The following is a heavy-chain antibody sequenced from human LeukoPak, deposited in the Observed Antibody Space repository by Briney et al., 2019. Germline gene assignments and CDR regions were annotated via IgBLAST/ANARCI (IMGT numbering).Heavy chain of an antibody. CDR3: ARGYCSSTSCSHYYYYGMDV. Sequence: ASVKVSCKASGYTFTSYDINWVRQATGQGLEWMGWISAYNGNTNYAQKLQGRVTMTTDTSTSTAYMELRSLRSDDTAVYYCARGYCSSTSCSHYYYYGMDVWGQGTTVTVSS. D-gene: IGHD2-2*01. J-gene: IGHJ6*02. CDR2: ISAYNGNT. CDR1: GYTFTSYD. V-gene: IGHV1-18*01.